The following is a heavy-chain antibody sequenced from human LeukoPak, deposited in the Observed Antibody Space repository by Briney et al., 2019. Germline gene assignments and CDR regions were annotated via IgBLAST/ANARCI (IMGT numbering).Heavy chain of an antibody. Sequence: PGGSLRLSCAASGFTFRSYSMNWVRQAPGKGLEWVSYISVSSNNIYYIDSVKGRFTISGDNAKNSLYLQMNDLRAEDTAVYYCASSYYDSGGYYYDAFDLWGQGTMVTVSS. V-gene: IGHV3-48*01. CDR2: ISVSSNNI. J-gene: IGHJ3*01. CDR3: ASSYYDSGGYYYDAFDL. D-gene: IGHD3-22*01. CDR1: GFTFRSYS.